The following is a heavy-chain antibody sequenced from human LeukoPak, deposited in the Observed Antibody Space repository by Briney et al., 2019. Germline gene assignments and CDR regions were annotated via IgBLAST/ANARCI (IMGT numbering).Heavy chain of an antibody. CDR1: GYSISSGYY. D-gene: IGHD3-3*01. CDR2: IYHSGST. CDR3: ARQGSRFLEWLKFVY. J-gene: IGHJ4*02. Sequence: SETLSLTCAVSGYSISSGYYWGWIRQPPGKGLEWIGSIYHSGSTYYNPPLKSRVTISVDTSKNQFSLKLSSVTAADTAVYYCARQGSRFLEWLKFVYWGQGTLVTVSS. V-gene: IGHV4-38-2*01.